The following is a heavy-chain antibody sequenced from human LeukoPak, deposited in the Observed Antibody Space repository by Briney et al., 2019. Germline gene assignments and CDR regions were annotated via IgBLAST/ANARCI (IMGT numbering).Heavy chain of an antibody. CDR3: AKRAMYAGAFDI. J-gene: IGHJ3*02. Sequence: GGSLRLSCPASGFTFNHYALSWVRQAGGKGLQGVSAITGSGDGTHYADSVKGRFTISRDNSKNTLFLQLNSLRVEDTAVYYCAKRAMYAGAFDIWGQGTVVTVSS. CDR2: ITGSGDGT. V-gene: IGHV3-23*01. D-gene: IGHD2-8*01. CDR1: GFTFNHYA.